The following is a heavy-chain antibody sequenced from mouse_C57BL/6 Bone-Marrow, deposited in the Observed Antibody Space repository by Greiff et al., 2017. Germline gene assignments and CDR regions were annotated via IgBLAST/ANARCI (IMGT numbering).Heavy chain of an antibody. V-gene: IGHV1-81*01. CDR3: ARLDDGYYYFDY. D-gene: IGHD2-3*01. CDR2: MYPRSGNT. CDR1: GYTFTSYG. J-gene: IGHJ2*01. Sequence: VKLQESGAELARPGASVKLSCKASGYTFTSYGISWVKQRTGQGLEWIGEMYPRSGNTDYNEKFKGKATLTADKSSSTAYMELRSLTSEDSAVYFCARLDDGYYYFDYWGQGTTLTVSS.